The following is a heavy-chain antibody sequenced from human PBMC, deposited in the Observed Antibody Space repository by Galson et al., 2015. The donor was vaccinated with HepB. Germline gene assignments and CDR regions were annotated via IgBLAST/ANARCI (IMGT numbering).Heavy chain of an antibody. J-gene: IGHJ4*02. CDR3: ARDRADYSNYFDY. CDR1: GFTFSSYA. Sequence: SLRLSCAASGFTFSSYAMSWVRQAPGKGLEWVSAISGSGGSTYYADSVKGRFTISRDNSKNTLYLQMNSLRAEDTAVYYCARDRADYSNYFDYWGQGTLVTVSS. CDR2: ISGSGGST. D-gene: IGHD4-11*01. V-gene: IGHV3-23*01.